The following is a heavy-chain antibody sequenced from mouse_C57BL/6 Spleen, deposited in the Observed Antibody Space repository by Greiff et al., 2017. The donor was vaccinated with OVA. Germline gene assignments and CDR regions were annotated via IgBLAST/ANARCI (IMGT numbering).Heavy chain of an antibody. CDR3: ARPLNYYGSSYGFAY. Sequence: VQLQQSGPELVKPGDSVKISCKASGYAFSSSWMNWVQQRPGKGLEWIGRIYPGDGDTNYNGKFKGKATLTADKSSSTAYMQLSSLTSEDSAVYFCARPLNYYGSSYGFAYWGQGTLVTVSA. D-gene: IGHD1-1*01. CDR2: IYPGDGDT. J-gene: IGHJ3*01. CDR1: GYAFSSSW. V-gene: IGHV1-82*01.